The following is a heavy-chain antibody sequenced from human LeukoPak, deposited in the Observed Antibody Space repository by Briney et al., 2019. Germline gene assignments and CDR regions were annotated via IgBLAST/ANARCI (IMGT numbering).Heavy chain of an antibody. CDR1: GFTFSSYE. CDR3: AKAQAAGSLPKHLDY. J-gene: IGHJ4*02. D-gene: IGHD3-10*01. Sequence: GGSLRLSCAASGFTFSSYEMNWVRQAPGKGLEWVSAISGSGGSTYYADSVKGRFTISRDNSKNTLYLQMNSLRAEDTAVYYCAKAQAAGSLPKHLDYWGQGTLVTVSS. CDR2: ISGSGGST. V-gene: IGHV3-23*01.